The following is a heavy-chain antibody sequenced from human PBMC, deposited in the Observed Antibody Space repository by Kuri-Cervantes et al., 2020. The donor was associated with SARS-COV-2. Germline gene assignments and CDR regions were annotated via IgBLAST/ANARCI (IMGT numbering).Heavy chain of an antibody. Sequence: GSLRLSCTVSGGSISSYYWSWIRQPPGKGLEWIGYIYYSGSTNYNPSLKSRVTISVDTSKNQFSLKLTSVTAADTAAYYCARVGGYYYYGMDVWGPGTTVTVSS. J-gene: IGHJ6*02. CDR2: IYYSGST. V-gene: IGHV4-59*01. CDR3: ARVGGYYYYGMDV. D-gene: IGHD2-15*01. CDR1: GGSISSYY.